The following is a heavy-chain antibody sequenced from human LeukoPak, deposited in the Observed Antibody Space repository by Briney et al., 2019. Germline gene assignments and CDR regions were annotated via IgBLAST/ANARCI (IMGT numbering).Heavy chain of an antibody. CDR1: GGSISSGSYY. Sequence: SQTLSLTCTVSGGSISSGSYYWSWIRQPAGKGLEWIGRIYTSGSTNYNPSLKSRVTISVDTSKNQFSLKLSSVTAADTAVYYCASSHGDYWGQGTLVTVSS. CDR2: IYTSGST. CDR3: ASSHGDY. J-gene: IGHJ4*02. V-gene: IGHV4-61*02.